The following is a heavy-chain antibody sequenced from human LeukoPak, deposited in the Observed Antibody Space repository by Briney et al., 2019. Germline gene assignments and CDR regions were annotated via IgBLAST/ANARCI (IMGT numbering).Heavy chain of an antibody. J-gene: IGHJ6*02. V-gene: IGHV3-30*18. CDR3: AKEGNYGSGSDNYHYYGMDV. CDR2: ISYDGSNK. CDR1: GFTFSSYG. Sequence: PGGSLRLSCAASGFTFSSYGMHWVRQAPGKGLEWVAVISYDGSNKYYGDSVKGRFTISRDNSKNTLYLQMNSLRAEDTAVYYCAKEGNYGSGSDNYHYYGMDVWGQGTTVTVSS. D-gene: IGHD3-10*01.